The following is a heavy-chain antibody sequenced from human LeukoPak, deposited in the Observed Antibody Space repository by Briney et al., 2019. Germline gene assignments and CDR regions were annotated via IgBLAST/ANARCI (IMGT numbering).Heavy chain of an antibody. V-gene: IGHV4-59*01. D-gene: IGHD3-3*01. CDR3: AAASEWYYYGMDV. J-gene: IGHJ6*02. CDR1: GGSISSYY. CDR2: IYYSGST. Sequence: SETLSRTCTVSGGSISSYYWSWIRQPPGKGLEWIGYIYYSGSTNYNPSLKSRVTISVDTSKNQFSLKLSSVTAADTAVYYCAAASEWYYYGMDVWGQGTTVTVSS.